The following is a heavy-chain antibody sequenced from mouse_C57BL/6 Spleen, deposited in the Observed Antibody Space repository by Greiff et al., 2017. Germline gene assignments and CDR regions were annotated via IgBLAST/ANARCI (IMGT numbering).Heavy chain of an antibody. CDR1: GYTFPSSW. CDR3: APTVVADGAGYLDY. V-gene: IGHV1-7*01. D-gene: IGHD1-1*01. J-gene: IGHJ2*01. CDR2: MNPSSGYT. Sequence: QVQLKESGAELAKPGASVKLSCTASGYTFPSSWMHWVNQRPGQGLEWIGDMNPSSGYTKYNQKSTGKATLTADKSSSTAYMPLSSLTYEDSAVYYCAPTVVADGAGYLDYWGQGTTLTVSS.